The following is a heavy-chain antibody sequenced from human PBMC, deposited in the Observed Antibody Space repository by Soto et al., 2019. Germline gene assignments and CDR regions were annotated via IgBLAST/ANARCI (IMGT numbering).Heavy chain of an antibody. D-gene: IGHD3-22*01. J-gene: IGHJ4*02. CDR1: GDTFSSYA. CDR2: IIPIFGTA. Sequence: SVKVSCKASGDTFSSYAISWVRQAPGQGLEWMGGIIPIFGTANYAQKFKGRVTITADKSTSTAYMELISLRSGDTAMYYCARGWYYYDSSGYAFDYWGQGTQVTSPQ. CDR3: ARGWYYYDSSGYAFDY. V-gene: IGHV1-69*06.